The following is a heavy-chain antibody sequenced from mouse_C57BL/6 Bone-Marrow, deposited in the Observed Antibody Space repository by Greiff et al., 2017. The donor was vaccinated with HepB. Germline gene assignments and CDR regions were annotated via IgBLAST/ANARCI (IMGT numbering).Heavy chain of an antibody. CDR3: ARANGSSLDY. J-gene: IGHJ2*01. D-gene: IGHD1-1*01. CDR2: ISYSGST. V-gene: IGHV3-1*01. Sequence: EVKVEESGPGMVKPSQSLSLTCTVTGYSITSGYDWHWIRHFPGNKLEWMGYISYSGSTNYNPSLKSRISITHDTSKNHFFLKLNSVTTEDTATYYCARANGSSLDYWGQGTTLTVSS. CDR1: GYSITSGYD.